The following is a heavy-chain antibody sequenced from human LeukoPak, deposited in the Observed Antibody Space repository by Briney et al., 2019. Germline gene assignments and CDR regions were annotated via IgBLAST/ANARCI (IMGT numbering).Heavy chain of an antibody. CDR2: IKSKTDGGTT. V-gene: IGHV3-15*01. J-gene: IGHJ6*03. Sequence: PGGSLRLPCAASGFIFSSYAMSWVRQAPGEGLEWVGRIKSKTDGGTTDYAAPVKGRFTISRDDSKNTLYLQMNSLKTEDTAVYYCTTGYYYYYYMDVWGKGTTVTVSS. CDR3: TTGYYYYYYMDV. CDR1: GFIFSSYA.